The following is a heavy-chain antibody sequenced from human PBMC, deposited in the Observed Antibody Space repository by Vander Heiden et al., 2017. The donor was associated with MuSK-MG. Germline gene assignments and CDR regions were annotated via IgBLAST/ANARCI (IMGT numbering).Heavy chain of an antibody. D-gene: IGHD2-21*02. CDR1: GGSFSGYY. CDR3: ARVKEGDGLQQ. J-gene: IGHJ1*01. CDR2: INHSGST. V-gene: IGHV4-34*01. Sequence: QVQLQQWGAGLLKPSETLSLTCAVYGGSFSGYYWSWIRQPPAKGLEWIGEINHSGSTNDNPSLKSRVTISVDTSKNQFSLKLRYVNAADTAVYYWARVKEGDGLQQWGQGTLVNVS.